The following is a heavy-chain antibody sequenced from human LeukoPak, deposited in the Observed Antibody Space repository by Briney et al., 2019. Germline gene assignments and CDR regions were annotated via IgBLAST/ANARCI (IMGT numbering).Heavy chain of an antibody. J-gene: IGHJ4*01. CDR1: GFTFSDHY. CDR3: SKKPRDYKLVYFGH. D-gene: IGHD4-11*01. V-gene: IGHV3-11*04. CDR2: ISSSGSTI. Sequence: SGGSLRLSCAASGFTFSDHYMGWIRQAPGRGLEWVSYISSSGSTIYYADSVKGRFTISRDNAKNSLYLQMNSLTAEDTAVYYCSKKPRDYKLVYFGHWGQGTLVTVS.